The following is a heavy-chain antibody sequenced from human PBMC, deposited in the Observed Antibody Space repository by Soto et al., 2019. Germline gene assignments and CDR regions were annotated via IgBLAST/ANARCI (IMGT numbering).Heavy chain of an antibody. CDR1: GYTFNTYF. V-gene: IGHV1-18*01. J-gene: IGHJ4*01. CDR3: ARDTGNSFDY. CDR2: ISPHNGNK. Sequence: HVQLVQSGGELKKPGASVKVSCNTSGYTFNTYFITWVRQAPGQGLEWMGWISPHNGNKNYAEKFQGRVTMTADTSTQTAYMELRNLRIYDTAVYYCARDTGNSFDYWGHGTPVTVAS.